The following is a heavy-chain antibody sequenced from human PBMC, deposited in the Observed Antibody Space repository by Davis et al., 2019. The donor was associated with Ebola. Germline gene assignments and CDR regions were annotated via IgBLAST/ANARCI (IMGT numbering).Heavy chain of an antibody. Sequence: ASVKVSCKASGYTFTSYGISWVRQAPGQGLEWMGWISAYNGNTNYAQKLQGRVTMTTDTSTSTAYMELRSLRSDDTAVYYCARDKYYDILTGYYRLHNYYGMDVWGQGTTVTVSS. J-gene: IGHJ6*02. V-gene: IGHV1-18*01. CDR1: GYTFTSYG. CDR3: ARDKYYDILTGYYRLHNYYGMDV. D-gene: IGHD3-9*01. CDR2: ISAYNGNT.